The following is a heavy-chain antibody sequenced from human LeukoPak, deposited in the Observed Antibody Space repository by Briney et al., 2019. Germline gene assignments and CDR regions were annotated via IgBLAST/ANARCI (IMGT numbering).Heavy chain of an antibody. D-gene: IGHD3-3*01. CDR3: ARVDDFWSGYYID. CDR1: GYTFTSYG. Sequence: ASVKVSCKASGYTFTSYGISWVRQAPGQGREWMGWISAYNGNTNYAQKLQGRVTMTTDTSTCTAYMELRGLRSDDTAVYYCARVDDFWSGYYIDWGQGTLVTVSS. V-gene: IGHV1-18*01. J-gene: IGHJ4*02. CDR2: ISAYNGNT.